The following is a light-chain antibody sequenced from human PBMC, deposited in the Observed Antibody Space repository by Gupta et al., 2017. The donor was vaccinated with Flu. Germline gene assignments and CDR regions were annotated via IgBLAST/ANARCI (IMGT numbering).Light chain of an antibody. CDR3: QVSDSSSDHVV. CDR2: YDS. CDR1: NIGSKA. Sequence: SYVLPQPPSVSGAPGQTARITCGGTNIGSKAVHWYQQQPAQDPGLIVNYDSDRPSGIPERFSGSNSGNTATLTTTRVEAGDEADYYCQVSDSSSDHVVFGGGTKLTVL. J-gene: IGLJ2*01. V-gene: IGLV3-21*02.